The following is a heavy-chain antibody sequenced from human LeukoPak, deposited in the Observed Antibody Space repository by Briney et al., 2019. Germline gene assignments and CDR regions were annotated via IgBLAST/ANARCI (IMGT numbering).Heavy chain of an antibody. J-gene: IGHJ4*02. D-gene: IGHD3-10*02. CDR1: GFTFSTYW. CDR2: IRSDGTGI. CDR3: GRDMYGSIDY. Sequence: GGSLRLSCTASGFTFSTYWMSWVRQAPGKGLVWVAVIRSDGTGITYADSVKGRFTISRDNAKNTLYLQMNSLRAEDTAVYYCGRDMYGSIDYWGQGTLVTVSS. V-gene: IGHV3-74*01.